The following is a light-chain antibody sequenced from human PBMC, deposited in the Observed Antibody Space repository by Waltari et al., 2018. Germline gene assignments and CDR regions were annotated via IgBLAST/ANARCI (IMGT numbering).Light chain of an antibody. Sequence: EIVMTQSPSTVSVSPGERATLSCRATQSIGNSLAWYQQRPGQAPRLLIYDASTRPTGVSGRFTGSGSGTEFSLTISGLQSEDFAIYYCQQYSDGTPWTFGQGTKVEI. J-gene: IGKJ1*01. V-gene: IGKV3-15*01. CDR1: QSIGNS. CDR2: DAS. CDR3: QQYSDGTPWT.